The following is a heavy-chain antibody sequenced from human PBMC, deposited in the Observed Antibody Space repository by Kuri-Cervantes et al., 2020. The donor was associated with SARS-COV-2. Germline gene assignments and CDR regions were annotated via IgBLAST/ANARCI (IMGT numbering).Heavy chain of an antibody. J-gene: IGHJ5*02. CDR2: IRVGGGRT. V-gene: IGHV3-23*01. D-gene: IGHD6-13*01. CDR1: GFTFSSYA. Sequence: GGSLRLSCAASGFTFSSYAMSGVRQAPGKGREGVSVIRVGGGRTYYADSVKGRFTISRDNSKSTLYLQMNSLRAEDTAGYYWAKGENTYSSSWFDPWGQGTLVTVSS. CDR3: AKGENTYSSSWFDP.